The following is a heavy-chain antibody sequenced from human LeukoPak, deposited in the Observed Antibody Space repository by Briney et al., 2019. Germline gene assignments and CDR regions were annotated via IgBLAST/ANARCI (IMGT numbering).Heavy chain of an antibody. CDR3: ARWGESDYGDYDYFDY. D-gene: IGHD4-17*01. CDR1: GYTFTGYY. J-gene: IGHJ4*02. V-gene: IGHV1-2*06. CDR2: INPNSGGT. Sequence: ASVKVSCKASGYTFTGYYMHWVRQAPGQGLEWMGRINPNSGGTNYAQKFQGRVTMTRDTSICTAYMELSRLRSDDTAVYYCARWGESDYGDYDYFDYWGQGTLVTVSS.